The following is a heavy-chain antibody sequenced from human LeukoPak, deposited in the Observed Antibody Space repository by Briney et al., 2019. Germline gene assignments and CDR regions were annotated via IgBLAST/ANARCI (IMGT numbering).Heavy chain of an antibody. Sequence: ALVKVSCKASGYTFTSYYMHWVRQAPGEGLEWMGIINPSGGSTSYAQKFQGRVTMTRDTSTSTVYMELSSLRSEDTAVYYCARDYGDYYNWFDPWGQGTLVTVSS. J-gene: IGHJ5*02. CDR2: INPSGGST. V-gene: IGHV1-46*01. D-gene: IGHD4-17*01. CDR1: GYTFTSYY. CDR3: ARDYGDYYNWFDP.